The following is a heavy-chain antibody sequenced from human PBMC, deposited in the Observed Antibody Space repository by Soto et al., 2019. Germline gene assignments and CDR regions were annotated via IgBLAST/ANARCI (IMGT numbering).Heavy chain of an antibody. CDR1: GYTFTTYD. CDR3: ARRKERSGPHYFDY. D-gene: IGHD6-25*01. CDR2: MNPYTGNT. J-gene: IGHJ4*02. Sequence: QVQLVQSGAEVKEPGASVKVSCKASGYTFTTYDIYWMRQATGQGLEWMGWMNPYTGNTGYAQKFQGRVTVTRNTSISTVYMEMSGLRFDDTAVYYCARRKERSGPHYFDYWGQGSQVTVSS. V-gene: IGHV1-8*01.